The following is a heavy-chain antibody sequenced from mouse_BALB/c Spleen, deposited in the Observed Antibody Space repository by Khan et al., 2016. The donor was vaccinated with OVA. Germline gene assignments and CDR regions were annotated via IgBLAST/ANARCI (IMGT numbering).Heavy chain of an antibody. J-gene: IGHJ3*01. D-gene: IGHD2-4*01. Sequence: QVQLKQSGPGLVQPSQSLSITCTVSGFSLTTYGVHWVRQSPGKGLEWLGVIWSGGSTDYNAPFISRLSISKDSSKSPVFFKMNSLQVNDTAIYYCSRNYDDDEGLAYWGQGTLVTVSA. V-gene: IGHV2-2*02. CDR3: SRNYDDDEGLAY. CDR1: GFSLTTYG. CDR2: IWSGGST.